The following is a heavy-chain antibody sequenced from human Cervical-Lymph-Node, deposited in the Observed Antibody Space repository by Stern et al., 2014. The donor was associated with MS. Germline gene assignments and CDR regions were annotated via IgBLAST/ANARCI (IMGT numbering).Heavy chain of an antibody. D-gene: IGHD5-18*01. J-gene: IGHJ6*02. Sequence: EVQLVESGGVVVQPGGSLRLSCAATGFNFDDYVMLWVRQAPGQGLEWDSLISWDATTEYYADSVKGRFTISRDSRTDFLYLEMNSLRPEDTGLYYCAKGLSGYGCMDAWGQGTTVIVSS. V-gene: IGHV3-43*01. CDR2: ISWDATTE. CDR3: AKGLSGYGCMDA. CDR1: GFNFDDYV.